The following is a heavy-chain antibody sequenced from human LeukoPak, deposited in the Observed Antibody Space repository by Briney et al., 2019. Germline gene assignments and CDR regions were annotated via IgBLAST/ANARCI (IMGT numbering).Heavy chain of an antibody. J-gene: IGHJ4*02. CDR1: GFTFSSYA. D-gene: IGHD6-19*01. CDR2: ISGSGGST. Sequence: GGSLRLSCAASGFTFSSYAMSWVRQAPGKGLEWVSAISGSGGSTYYADSVKGRFTISRDNSKNTLYLQTNSLRAEDTAVYYCAKRWGIAVAGTFRVDYWGQGTLVTVSS. CDR3: AKRWGIAVAGTFRVDY. V-gene: IGHV3-23*01.